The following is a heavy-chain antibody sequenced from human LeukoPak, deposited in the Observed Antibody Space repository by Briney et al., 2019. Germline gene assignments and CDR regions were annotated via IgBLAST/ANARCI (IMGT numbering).Heavy chain of an antibody. J-gene: IGHJ5*02. CDR2: IYYSGST. D-gene: IGHD2-15*01. CDR1: GGSISSGDYY. V-gene: IGHV4-30-4*01. Sequence: SQTLSLTCTVSGGSISSGDYYWSWIRQPPGKGLEWIGYIYYSGSTYYNPSLKSRVTILVDTSKNQFSLKLSSVTAADTAVYYCARVSVGSNNWFDPWGQGTLVTVSS. CDR3: ARVSVGSNNWFDP.